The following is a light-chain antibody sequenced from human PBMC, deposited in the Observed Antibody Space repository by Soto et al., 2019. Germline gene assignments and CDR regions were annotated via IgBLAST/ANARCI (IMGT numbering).Light chain of an antibody. Sequence: QSVLTQPPSPSGTPGQRVTISCSGSSSDIGSSNVTWYQQLPGTAPKLLIYNNDQRPSGVPDRFSGSTSGTSASLAISGLQSEDEAEYYCATWDDTLNGVVFGGGTKLTVL. CDR3: ATWDDTLNGVV. CDR2: NND. J-gene: IGLJ2*01. V-gene: IGLV1-44*01. CDR1: SSDIGSSN.